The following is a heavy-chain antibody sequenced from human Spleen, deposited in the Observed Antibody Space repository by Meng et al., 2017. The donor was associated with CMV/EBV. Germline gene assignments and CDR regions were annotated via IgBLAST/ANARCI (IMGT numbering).Heavy chain of an antibody. V-gene: IGHV4-31*02. CDR3: ARCMIGPNNWFDP. J-gene: IGHJ5*02. CDR1: GDSISSGGYY. D-gene: IGHD2-21*01. Sequence: VSGDSISSGGYYWSWIRQHPGEGLEWIGSIHHSGTTYYNPSLRGRLTLSVDTSKNQLSLKVTPVTAADTAVYYCARCMIGPNNWFDPWGQGTLVTVSS. CDR2: IHHSGTT.